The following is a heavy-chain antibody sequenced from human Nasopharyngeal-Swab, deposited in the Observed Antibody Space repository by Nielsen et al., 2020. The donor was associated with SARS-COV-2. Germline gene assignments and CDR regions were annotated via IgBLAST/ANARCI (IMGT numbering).Heavy chain of an antibody. CDR3: ARDKRIYFDSSGHLDC. V-gene: IGHV1-69*04. CDR1: GGTFSSYG. Sequence: SVKVSCKASGGTFSSYGISWVRQAPEQGLEWMGRIIPTAGLANYAQQFQGRVTITADTSTSTSYMELSSLRSEDTAVYYCARDKRIYFDSSGHLDCWGQGTLVTVSS. J-gene: IGHJ4*02. D-gene: IGHD3-22*01. CDR2: IIPTAGLA.